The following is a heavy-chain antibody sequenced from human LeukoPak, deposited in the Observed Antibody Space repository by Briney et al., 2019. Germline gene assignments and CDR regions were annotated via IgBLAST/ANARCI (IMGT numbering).Heavy chain of an antibody. CDR2: ISGSGGRA. V-gene: IGHV3-23*01. J-gene: IGHJ4*02. D-gene: IGHD4-17*01. Sequence: EWVAAISGSGGRAYYADSVKGRFTISRDNSKSTLYLQMNSLRAEDTAVYYCAKDQTHDYGDPFDYWGQGTLVTVSS. CDR3: AKDQTHDYGDPFDY.